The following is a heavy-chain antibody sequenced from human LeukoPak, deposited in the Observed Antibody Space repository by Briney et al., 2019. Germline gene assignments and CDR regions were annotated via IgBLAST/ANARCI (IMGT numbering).Heavy chain of an antibody. J-gene: IGHJ4*02. CDR1: GYTFTSYG. Sequence: ASVKVSCKASGYTFTSYGISWVRQAPGQGLEWMGWINPNSGGTNYAQKFQGRVTMTRDTSIYTAYMELSRLKSDDTAVYYCARGDSSSWYMFDYWGQGTLVTVSS. CDR3: ARGDSSSWYMFDY. V-gene: IGHV1-2*02. CDR2: INPNSGGT. D-gene: IGHD6-13*01.